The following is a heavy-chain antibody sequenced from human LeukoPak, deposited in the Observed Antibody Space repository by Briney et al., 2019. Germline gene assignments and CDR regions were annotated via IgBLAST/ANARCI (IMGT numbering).Heavy chain of an antibody. Sequence: PGGSLRLSCAASGFTFSSYAMHWVRQAPGKGLEWVAVISYDGSNKYYADSVKGRFTISRDNSKNTLYQQMNSLRAEDTAVYYCAREGWEGSSSGSFDYWGQGTLVTVSS. J-gene: IGHJ4*02. CDR2: ISYDGSNK. CDR3: AREGWEGSSSGSFDY. CDR1: GFTFSSYA. V-gene: IGHV3-30-3*01. D-gene: IGHD6-6*01.